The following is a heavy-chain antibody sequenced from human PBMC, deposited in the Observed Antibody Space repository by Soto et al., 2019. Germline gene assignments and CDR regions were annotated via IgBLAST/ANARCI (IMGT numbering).Heavy chain of an antibody. V-gene: IGHV3-9*01. CDR1: GFNFGNYA. D-gene: IGHD6-25*01. J-gene: IGHJ4*02. Sequence: VLLVESGGGLVQPGRSLRLSCAVSGFNFGNYAMHWVRQALGKGLEWVAAINWNSDKVAYAGSVLGRFTIFRDSAKNSLHLQMNDLTTEDTALYYCAKDKGGTPYYIDSWGQGILVTVSS. CDR2: INWNSDKV. CDR3: AKDKGGTPYYIDS.